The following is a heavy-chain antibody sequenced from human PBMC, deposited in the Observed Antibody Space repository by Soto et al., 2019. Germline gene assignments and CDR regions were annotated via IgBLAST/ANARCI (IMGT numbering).Heavy chain of an antibody. Sequence: PGGSLRLSCAASGFTFSSYGMHWVRQAPGKGLEWVAVISYDGSNKYYADSVKGRFTISRDNSKNTLYLQMNSLRAEDTAVYYCAKATFTPLLPGEYYYYGMDVWGQGTTVTVSS. J-gene: IGHJ6*02. D-gene: IGHD3-10*01. CDR2: ISYDGSNK. CDR3: AKATFTPLLPGEYYYYGMDV. CDR1: GFTFSSYG. V-gene: IGHV3-30*18.